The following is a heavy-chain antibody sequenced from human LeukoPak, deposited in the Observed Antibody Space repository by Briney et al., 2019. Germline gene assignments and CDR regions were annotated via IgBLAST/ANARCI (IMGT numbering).Heavy chain of an antibody. CDR3: ARGDTMVRGLISDY. CDR2: INPNSGYT. J-gene: IGHJ4*02. Sequence: ASVKVSCKASGYTFSDYYLPWVRQAPGQGLEYMGWINPNSGYTKYSQSFQGRVTMTRDTSISTAYMELSRLISDDTAVYYCARGDTMVRGLISDYWGQGTLVTVSS. V-gene: IGHV1-2*02. CDR1: GYTFSDYY. D-gene: IGHD3-10*01.